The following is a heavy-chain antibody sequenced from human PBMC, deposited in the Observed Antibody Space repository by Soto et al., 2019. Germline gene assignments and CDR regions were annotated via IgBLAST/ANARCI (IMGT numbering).Heavy chain of an antibody. D-gene: IGHD6-13*01. CDR2: IIPIFGTA. Sequence: SVKVSCKASGGTFSSYAISWVRQAPGQGLEWMGGIIPIFGTANYAQKFQGRVTITADESTSTAYMELSSLRSEDTAVYYCARGGEQQNDAFDIWGQGTMVTVSS. CDR1: GGTFSSYA. V-gene: IGHV1-69*13. J-gene: IGHJ3*02. CDR3: ARGGEQQNDAFDI.